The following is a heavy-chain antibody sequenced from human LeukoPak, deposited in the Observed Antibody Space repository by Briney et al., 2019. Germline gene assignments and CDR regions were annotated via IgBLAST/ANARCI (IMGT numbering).Heavy chain of an antibody. CDR3: ARLVRCSSTSCRPVGFDY. D-gene: IGHD2-2*01. J-gene: IGHJ4*02. CDR1: GFTFSSYW. V-gene: IGHV3-7*04. Sequence: QPGGSLRLSCAASGFTFSSYWMSWVRQAPGKGLEWVANIKQDGSEKYYVDSVKGRFTISRDNAKNSLYLQMNSLRAEDTAVYYCARLVRCSSTSCRPVGFDYWGQGTLVTVSS. CDR2: IKQDGSEK.